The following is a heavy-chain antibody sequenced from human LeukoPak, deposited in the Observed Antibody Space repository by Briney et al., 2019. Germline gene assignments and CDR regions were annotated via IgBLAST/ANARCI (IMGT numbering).Heavy chain of an antibody. CDR1: GFSFSSYW. CDR3: ANSRGHGSGNL. D-gene: IGHD3-10*01. CDR2: ISGSGDRT. Sequence: GGSLRLSCVDSGFSFSSYWMSWFRQAPGKGLEWVSGISGSGDRTYYADAVKGRFTISRDNSKNTVYLQMDSLRAEDTAVYYCANSRGHGSGNLWGQGTLVTVSS. J-gene: IGHJ5*02. V-gene: IGHV3-23*01.